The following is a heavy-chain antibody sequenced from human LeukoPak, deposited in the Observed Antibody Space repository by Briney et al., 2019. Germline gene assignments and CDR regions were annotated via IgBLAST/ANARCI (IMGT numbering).Heavy chain of an antibody. CDR2: ISPYNGNT. CDR1: GYTFTSYG. V-gene: IGHV1-18*01. J-gene: IGHJ4*02. CDR3: ARDTTAASGSYFDY. D-gene: IGHD6-13*01. Sequence: ASVKVSCKASGYTFTSYGISWVRQAPGQGLEWMGWISPYNGNTNYAQKLQGRVTVTTDTSTSTAYMELRSPRSDDTAVYYCARDTTAASGSYFDYWGQGTLVTVSS.